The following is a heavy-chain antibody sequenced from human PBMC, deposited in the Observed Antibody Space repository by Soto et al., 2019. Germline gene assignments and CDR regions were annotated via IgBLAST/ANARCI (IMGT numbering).Heavy chain of an antibody. CDR1: GFAVSSKY. Sequence: EVQLVESGGGLIQPGGSLRLSCAASGFAVSSKYMTWVRQAPGKGLEWVSVIYGGGTTYYADSVKGRYTISRDTSKNTLYLQMNSLRAEDTAVYYCVQTTAWPGCGFWGQVTLVTVSS. D-gene: IGHD5-12*01. J-gene: IGHJ4*02. CDR3: VQTTAWPGCGF. CDR2: IYGGGTT. V-gene: IGHV3-53*01.